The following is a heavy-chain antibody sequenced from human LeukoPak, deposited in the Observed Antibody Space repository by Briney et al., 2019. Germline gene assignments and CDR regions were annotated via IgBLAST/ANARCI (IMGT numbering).Heavy chain of an antibody. D-gene: IGHD3-3*01. CDR3: ARGVDFWSGYFDY. CDR1: GGSISSGGYY. V-gene: IGHV4-31*03. CDR2: IYYSGST. J-gene: IGHJ4*02. Sequence: SETLSLTCTVSGGSISSGGYYWSWIRQHPGKGLEWIGYIYYSGSTYYNPSLKSRVTISVDTSKNQFSLKLSSVTAADTAVYYCARGVDFWSGYFDYWGQGTLVTVSS.